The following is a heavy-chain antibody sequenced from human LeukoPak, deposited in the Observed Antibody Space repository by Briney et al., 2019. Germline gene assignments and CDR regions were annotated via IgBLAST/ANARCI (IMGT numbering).Heavy chain of an antibody. J-gene: IGHJ2*01. CDR1: GFSLSTSGVG. D-gene: IGHD5-12*01. V-gene: IGHV2-5*02. CDR3: AHLNSDYDSDVDDYFDL. Sequence: SGPTLVNPTQTLTLTCTFSGFSLSTSGVGVGWIRQPPGKALEWLALIYWDDNKRYSPSLKSRLTITGDTSKNQVVLTVTNMDPVDTATYYCAHLNSDYDSDVDDYFDLWGRGTLVTVSS. CDR2: IYWDDNK.